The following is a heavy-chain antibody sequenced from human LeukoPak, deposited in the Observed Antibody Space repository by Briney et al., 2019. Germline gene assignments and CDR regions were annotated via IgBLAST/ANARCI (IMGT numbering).Heavy chain of an antibody. Sequence: GGSLRLSCAASGFTFSSYSMNWVRQAPGKGLEWVSHISYSGDVKDYAEAVKGRFIISRDNARNSLYLQMNSLRAEDTALYYCAKAPYSGYDWSSFDYWGQGTLVTVSS. D-gene: IGHD5-12*01. V-gene: IGHV3-48*04. CDR2: ISYSGDVK. CDR1: GFTFSSYS. J-gene: IGHJ4*02. CDR3: AKAPYSGYDWSSFDY.